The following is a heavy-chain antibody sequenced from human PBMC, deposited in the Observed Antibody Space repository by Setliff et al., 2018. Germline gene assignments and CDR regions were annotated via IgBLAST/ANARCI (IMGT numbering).Heavy chain of an antibody. CDR3: ARGRAGHSGH. J-gene: IGHJ4*02. V-gene: IGHV4-31*03. CDR2: IYYSGSTS. CDR1: GGSISSGGYY. Sequence: PSETLSLTCTVSGGSISSGGYYWSWIRQHPGKGLERIGYIYYSGSTSYYNPSLKSRVTISVDTSKNQFSLKLSSVTAADTAVYYCARGRAGHSGHWGQGTLVTVSS. D-gene: IGHD6-19*01.